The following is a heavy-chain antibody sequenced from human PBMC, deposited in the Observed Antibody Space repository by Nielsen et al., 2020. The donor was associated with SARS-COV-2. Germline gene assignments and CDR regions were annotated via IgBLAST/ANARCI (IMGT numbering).Heavy chain of an antibody. CDR3: ARGSLGYCSSTSCYHDAIDI. Sequence: KVSCKGSGYSFTSYWISWVRQMPGKGLEWMGRIDPSDSYTNYSPSFQGHVTISADKSISTAYLQWSSLKASDTAMYYCARGSLGYCSSTSCYHDAIDIWGQGTMVTVSS. D-gene: IGHD2-2*01. J-gene: IGHJ3*02. CDR2: IDPSDSYT. CDR1: GYSFTSYW. V-gene: IGHV5-10-1*01.